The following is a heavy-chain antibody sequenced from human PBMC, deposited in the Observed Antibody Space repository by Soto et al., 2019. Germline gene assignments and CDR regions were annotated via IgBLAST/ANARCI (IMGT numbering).Heavy chain of an antibody. V-gene: IGHV4-59*01. D-gene: IGHD2-21*02. CDR1: GGSISRYY. CDR3: ARDLWGYCGTDCYPLDV. J-gene: IGHJ6*02. Sequence: QVQLQESGPGLVKPSETLSLTCTVSGGSISRYYWSWIRQPPGKGLEWIGYMYNTGSTVYNPPFKSRVTISVDPSTNQFSLKLNSVTAADTAVYYCARDLWGYCGTDCYPLDVWGQGTTVTVSS. CDR2: MYNTGST.